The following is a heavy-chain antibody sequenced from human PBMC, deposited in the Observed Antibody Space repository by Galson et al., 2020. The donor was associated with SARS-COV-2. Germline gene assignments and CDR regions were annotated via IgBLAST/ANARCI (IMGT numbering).Heavy chain of an antibody. CDR1: GFTFSSYW. Sequence: QLGESLKISCAASGFTFSSYWMSWVRQAPGTGLEWVANIKQDGSEKYYVDSVKGRFTISRDNAKNSLYLQMNSLRAEDTAVYYCARDLGESYYYYGMDVGGQGTTVTVSS. CDR2: IKQDGSEK. CDR3: ARDLGESYYYYGMDV. V-gene: IGHV3-7*01. D-gene: IGHD3-16*01. J-gene: IGHJ6*02.